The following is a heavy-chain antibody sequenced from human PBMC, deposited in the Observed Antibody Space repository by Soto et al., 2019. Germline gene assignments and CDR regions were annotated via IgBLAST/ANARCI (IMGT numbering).Heavy chain of an antibody. J-gene: IGHJ6*02. Sequence: PSETLSLTCAVSGYSIASGYYWAWIRQSPGKGLEWIGSIYHAVSVYYNPSLNSRVAVSLDTSKNHFSLKLTSVTAADTAVYYCARTFDYYGMDVWGQGTTIT. V-gene: IGHV4-38-2*01. CDR3: ARTFDYYGMDV. CDR1: GYSIASGYY. CDR2: IYHAVSV.